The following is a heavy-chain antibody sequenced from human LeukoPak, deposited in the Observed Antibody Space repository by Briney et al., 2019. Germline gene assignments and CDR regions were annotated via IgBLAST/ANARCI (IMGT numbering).Heavy chain of an antibody. D-gene: IGHD3-10*01. CDR1: GGSFSGYY. CDR2: INHSGST. Sequence: PSETLSLTCAVYGGSFSGYYWSWIRQPPAKGLEWIGEINHSGSTNYNPSLKSRVTISVDTSKNQFSLKLSSVTAADTAVYYCARGLYYYGSGSYYPLYYYYGMDVWGQGTTVTVSS. V-gene: IGHV4-34*01. CDR3: ARGLYYYGSGSYYPLYYYYGMDV. J-gene: IGHJ6*02.